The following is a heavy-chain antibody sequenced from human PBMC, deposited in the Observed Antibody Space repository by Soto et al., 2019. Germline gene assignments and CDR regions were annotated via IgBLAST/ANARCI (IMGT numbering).Heavy chain of an antibody. CDR2: IYYSGST. V-gene: IGHV4-59*01. J-gene: IGHJ5*02. Sequence: SETLSLTCTVSGGSISSYYWSWIRQPPGKGLEWIGYIYYSGSTNYNPSVKSRVTISVDTSKNQFSLKLSSVTAADTAVYYCARVPTYDILTGYFWNWFDPWGQGTLVTVSS. CDR1: GGSISSYY. CDR3: ARVPTYDILTGYFWNWFDP. D-gene: IGHD3-9*01.